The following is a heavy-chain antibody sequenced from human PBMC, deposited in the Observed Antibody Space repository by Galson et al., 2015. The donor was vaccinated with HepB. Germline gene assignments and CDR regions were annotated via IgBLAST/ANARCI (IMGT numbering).Heavy chain of an antibody. Sequence: SLRLSCAASGFTFSSYAMTWVRQAPGKGLEWVSVISGSGDSTFYVDSVKGRFTISRDNSRNTVYLQLNSLRAEDTAIYNCAKANYYDRGGYYWPPFDYWGQGIPVTVST. CDR1: GFTFSSYA. J-gene: IGHJ4*02. CDR3: AKANYYDRGGYYWPPFDY. CDR2: ISGSGDST. D-gene: IGHD3-22*01. V-gene: IGHV3-23*01.